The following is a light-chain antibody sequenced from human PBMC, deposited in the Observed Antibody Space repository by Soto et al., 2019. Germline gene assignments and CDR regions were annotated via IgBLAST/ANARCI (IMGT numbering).Light chain of an antibody. V-gene: IGKV1-27*01. CDR2: GAS. J-gene: IGKJ5*01. Sequence: IHMTQSPSSLSASVGDRVTITCRASQSISSYLNWYQHKPGKVPKLLIYGASTLQSRVPSRFSGGGSGTEFTLTISGLQIEDLATYYCQVYNNGPPGFGQGTRLEIK. CDR1: QSISSY. CDR3: QVYNNGPPG.